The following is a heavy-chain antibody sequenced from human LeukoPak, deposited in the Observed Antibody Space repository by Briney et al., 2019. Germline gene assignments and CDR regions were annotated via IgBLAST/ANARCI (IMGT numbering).Heavy chain of an antibody. CDR1: GGTFSSYA. CDR2: IIPIFGTA. D-gene: IGHD3-9*01. CDR3: ARGKYDILTGAFDY. J-gene: IGHJ4*02. V-gene: IGHV1-69*13. Sequence: ASVKVSCKASGGTFSSYAISWVRQAPGQGLEWMGGIIPIFGTANYAQKFQGRVTITADESTSTVYMELSSLRSEDTAVYYCARGKYDILTGAFDYWGQGTLVTVSS.